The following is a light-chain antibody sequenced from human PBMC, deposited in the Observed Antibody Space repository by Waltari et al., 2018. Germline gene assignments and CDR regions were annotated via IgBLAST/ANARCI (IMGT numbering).Light chain of an antibody. CDR3: QQYNNWPYT. V-gene: IGKV3-15*01. Sequence: ELVMTQSPATLSVSPGERATLSCRASQSVSSNLAWSQQKLGQAPRLLIFGASTRATGIPARFSGSGSGTEFTLTMSSLQSEDFAIYYCQQYNNWPYTFGQGTKVEIK. CDR1: QSVSSN. CDR2: GAS. J-gene: IGKJ2*01.